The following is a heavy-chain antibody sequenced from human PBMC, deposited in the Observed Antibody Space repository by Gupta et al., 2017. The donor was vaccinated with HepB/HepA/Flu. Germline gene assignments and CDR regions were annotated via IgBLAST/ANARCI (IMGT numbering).Heavy chain of an antibody. CDR2: IKKDGSEK. V-gene: IGHV3-7*01. CDR3: ASKNTMYGWLDP. CDR1: GYSFRSYR. J-gene: IGHJ5*02. Sequence: VQLVDSGGGLVQPEGSLRLSCAASGYSFRSYRMSWVRQAPGKGLEWVANIKKDGSEKKYADAVKGRFTISRDNAKNSLFLQMNSLRAEETAVYYCASKNTMYGWLDPWGQGTLVTVSS. D-gene: IGHD3-10*02.